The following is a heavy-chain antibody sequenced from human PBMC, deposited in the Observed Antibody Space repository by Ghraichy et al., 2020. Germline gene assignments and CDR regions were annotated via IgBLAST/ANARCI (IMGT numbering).Heavy chain of an antibody. D-gene: IGHD3-22*01. CDR2: IWYDGSNK. CDR1: GFTFSSYG. V-gene: IGHV3-33*01. Sequence: GGSLRLSCAASGFTFSSYGMHWVRQAPGKGLEWVAVIWYDGSNKYYADSVKGRFTISRDNSKNTLYLQMNSLRAEDTAVYYCARPHNYYDSSGYYQLEAFDIWGQGTMVTVSS. CDR3: ARPHNYYDSSGYYQLEAFDI. J-gene: IGHJ3*02.